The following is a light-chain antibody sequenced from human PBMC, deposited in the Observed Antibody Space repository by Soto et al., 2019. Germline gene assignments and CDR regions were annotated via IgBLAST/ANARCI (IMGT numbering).Light chain of an antibody. CDR3: SSHTTSNTRV. V-gene: IGLV2-14*03. CDR1: SSDVGAYDF. J-gene: IGLJ1*01. CDR2: EVS. Sequence: QSVLTQPASVSGSPGQSIATSCTGTSSDVGAYDFVSWYQQHPDKAPKLLIYEVSNRPSGVSDRFSGSKSVNTATLTISGLQAEDEADYYCSSHTTSNTRVFGTGTKLTVL.